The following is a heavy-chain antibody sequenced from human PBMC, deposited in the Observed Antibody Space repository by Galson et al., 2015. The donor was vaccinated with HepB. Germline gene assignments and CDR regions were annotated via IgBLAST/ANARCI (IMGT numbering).Heavy chain of an antibody. Sequence: TLSLTCAVSGGSISSGGYSWSWIRQPPGKGLEWIGYIYYSGSTYYNPSLKSRVTISVDTSKNQFSLKLSSVTAADTAVYYCARDLGAAAGPLFDYWGQGTLVTVSS. V-gene: IGHV4-30-4*07. CDR3: ARDLGAAAGPLFDY. CDR1: GGSISSGGYS. J-gene: IGHJ4*02. D-gene: IGHD6-13*01. CDR2: IYYSGST.